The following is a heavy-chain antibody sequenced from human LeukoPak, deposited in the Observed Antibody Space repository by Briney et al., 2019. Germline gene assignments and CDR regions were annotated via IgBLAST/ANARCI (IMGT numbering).Heavy chain of an antibody. CDR2: INHSGST. V-gene: IGHV4-34*01. D-gene: IGHD6-19*01. Sequence: PGGSLRLSCAASGFTFSSYAMSWIRQPPGKGLEWIGEINHSGSTNYNPSLKSRVTISVDTSKNQFSLKLSSVTAADTAVYYRARGRYSSGWYAGHDAFDIWGQGTMVTVSS. CDR1: GFTFSSYA. J-gene: IGHJ3*02. CDR3: ARGRYSSGWYAGHDAFDI.